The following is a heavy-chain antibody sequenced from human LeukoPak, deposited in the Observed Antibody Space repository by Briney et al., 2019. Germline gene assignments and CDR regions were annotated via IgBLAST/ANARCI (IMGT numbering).Heavy chain of an antibody. CDR3: ARVDSSGYDYYFDY. J-gene: IGHJ4*02. Sequence: SETLSLTCTVSGGSISSGGYYWSWIRQHPGKGLEWIGYIYYSGSTYYNPSLKSRVTTSVDTSKNQFSLKLSSVTAADTAVYYCARVDSSGYDYYFDYWGQGTLATVSS. V-gene: IGHV4-31*03. CDR2: IYYSGST. D-gene: IGHD3-22*01. CDR1: GGSISSGGYY.